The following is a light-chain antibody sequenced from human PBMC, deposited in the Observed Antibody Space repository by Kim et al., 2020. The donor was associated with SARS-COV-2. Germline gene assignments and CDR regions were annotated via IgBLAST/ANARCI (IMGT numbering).Light chain of an antibody. CDR2: EVN. Sequence: LGQSVAMSCTVTTDAMGSYKSWSWYHQHPGKAPRVLIYEVNQRPAGVPERFSASKAGNTASLTVSGLLPEDEADYYCSSFDVNNNLLFDGGTRLTVL. CDR3: SSFDVNNNLL. V-gene: IGLV2-8*01. J-gene: IGLJ2*01. CDR1: TDAMGSYKS.